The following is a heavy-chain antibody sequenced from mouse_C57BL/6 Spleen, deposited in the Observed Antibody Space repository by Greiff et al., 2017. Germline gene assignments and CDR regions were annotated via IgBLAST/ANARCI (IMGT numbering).Heavy chain of an antibody. V-gene: IGHV1-59*01. Sequence: QVQLQQPGAELVRPGTSVKLSCKASGYTFTSYWMHWVKQRPGQGLEWIGVIDPSDSYTNYNQKFKGKATLTVDTASSTAYMQLSSLTSEDSAVYYCARRDYYGNYVFFDYWGQGTTLTVSS. J-gene: IGHJ2*01. CDR2: IDPSDSYT. CDR1: GYTFTSYW. D-gene: IGHD2-1*01. CDR3: ARRDYYGNYVFFDY.